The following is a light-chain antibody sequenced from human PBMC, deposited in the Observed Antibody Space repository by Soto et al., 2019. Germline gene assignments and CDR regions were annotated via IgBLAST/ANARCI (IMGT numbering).Light chain of an antibody. J-gene: IGKJ2*01. V-gene: IGKV1-5*01. CDR1: QSISSW. CDR3: QQCNTYPYT. Sequence: DIQMTQSPSTLSASVGDRVTITCRASQSISSWLAWFQQKPGKAPKLLIYDASSLDSGVPSRFGGSGSGTEFTLTSSGMQPDDFATYYCQQCNTYPYTFGQGTKLEIK. CDR2: DAS.